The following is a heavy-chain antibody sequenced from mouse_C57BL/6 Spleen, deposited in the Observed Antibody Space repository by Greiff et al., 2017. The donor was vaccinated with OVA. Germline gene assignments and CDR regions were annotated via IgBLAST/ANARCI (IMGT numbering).Heavy chain of an antibody. CDR1: GFNITDYY. D-gene: IGHD2-5*01. Sequence: VQLQQSGAELVKPGASVKLSCTASGFNITDYYMHWVKQRTEQGLEWIGRIDPEDGETKYAPKFKGKATITADTSSNTAYLQLSSLTSEDAAVYYCVSYSNAYYCDYWGQGTTLTVSS. J-gene: IGHJ2*01. V-gene: IGHV14-2*01. CDR3: VSYSNAYYCDY. CDR2: IDPEDGET.